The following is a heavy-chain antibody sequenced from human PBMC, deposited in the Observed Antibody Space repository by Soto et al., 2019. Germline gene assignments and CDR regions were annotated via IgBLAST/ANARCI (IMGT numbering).Heavy chain of an antibody. D-gene: IGHD4-17*01. CDR3: ARWYGDPRFAFDI. CDR1: GYSFTSYW. Sequence: GESLKISCQGSGYSFTSYWIGWVRQMPGKGLEWMGIIYPGDSDTRYSPSFQGQVTISADKSISTAYLQWSSLKASDTAMYYCARWYGDPRFAFDIWGQGTMVTVSS. J-gene: IGHJ3*02. CDR2: IYPGDSDT. V-gene: IGHV5-51*01.